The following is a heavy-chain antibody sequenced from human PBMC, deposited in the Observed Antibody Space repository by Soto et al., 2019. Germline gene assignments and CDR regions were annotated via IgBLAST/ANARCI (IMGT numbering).Heavy chain of an antibody. D-gene: IGHD4-4*01. Sequence: EVQLLESGGGLVQPGGSLRLSCAASGFTFSDYAVSWVRQAPGEGLEWVAVISGRGGSTYYADYVKARFSITRDNSKNTPYLQMNSLGGEVSAVYYCATSRSTTVRAFDFWGQGTLVTVSS. V-gene: IGHV3-23*01. CDR3: ATSRSTTVRAFDF. CDR2: ISGRGGST. CDR1: GFTFSDYA. J-gene: IGHJ4*02.